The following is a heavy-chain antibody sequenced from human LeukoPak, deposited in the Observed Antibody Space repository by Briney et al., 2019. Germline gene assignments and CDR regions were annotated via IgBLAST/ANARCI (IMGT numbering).Heavy chain of an antibody. Sequence: PGGSLRLSCAASGFTFDDYAMHWVRQAPGKGLEWVSGISWNSGSIGYADSVKGRFTISRDNAKNSLYLQMNSLRAEDTALYYCAKGDYSRNFDYRGQGTLVTVSS. CDR1: GFTFDDYA. CDR3: AKGDYSRNFDY. V-gene: IGHV3-9*01. D-gene: IGHD4-11*01. CDR2: ISWNSGSI. J-gene: IGHJ4*02.